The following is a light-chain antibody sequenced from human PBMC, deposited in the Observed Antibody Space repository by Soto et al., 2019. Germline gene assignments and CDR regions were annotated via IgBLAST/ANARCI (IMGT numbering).Light chain of an antibody. Sequence: EIVLTQSPGTLSLSPEERATLSCRASQSVSSSYLAWYQQKPGQAPRLLIYGASSRATGIPDRFSGSGSGTDFTLTISRLEPEDFVVYYCQQYGSSPPAFTFGPGTKVDIK. J-gene: IGKJ3*01. CDR3: QQYGSSPPAFT. CDR1: QSVSSSY. V-gene: IGKV3-20*01. CDR2: GAS.